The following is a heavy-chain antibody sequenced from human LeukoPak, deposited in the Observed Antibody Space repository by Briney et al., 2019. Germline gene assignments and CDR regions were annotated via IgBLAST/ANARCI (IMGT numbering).Heavy chain of an antibody. CDR1: GGSISSSSYY. CDR2: IYYSGST. J-gene: IGHJ3*02. D-gene: IGHD3-3*01. Sequence: SETLSLTCTVSGGSISSSSYYWGWIRQPPGKGLEWIGSIYYSGSTNYNPSLKSRVTISVDTSKNQFSLKLSSVTAADTAVYYCARERSGSEIFARSFDIWGQGTMVTVSS. V-gene: IGHV4-39*07. CDR3: ARERSGSEIFARSFDI.